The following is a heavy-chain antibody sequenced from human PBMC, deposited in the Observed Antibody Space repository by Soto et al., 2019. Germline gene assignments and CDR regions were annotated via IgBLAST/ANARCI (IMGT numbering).Heavy chain of an antibody. CDR1: GFTFSSYW. J-gene: IGHJ4*02. D-gene: IGHD2-15*01. Sequence: EVQLVESGGGLVQPGESLRLSCAASGFTFSSYWMHWVRQAPGKGLVWVSRINSDGSSTSYAGSVKGRFTISRDNAKNTLYLQVNSQRAEDTAVYYCVRTSLVVAAATREDYWGQGTLVPVSS. CDR2: INSDGSST. V-gene: IGHV3-74*01. CDR3: VRTSLVVAAATREDY.